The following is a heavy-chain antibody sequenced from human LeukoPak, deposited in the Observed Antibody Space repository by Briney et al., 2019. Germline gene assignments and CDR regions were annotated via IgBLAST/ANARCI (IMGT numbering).Heavy chain of an antibody. CDR2: IYYSGST. Sequence: SGTLSLTCTVSGGSISSYYWSWIRQPPGKGLEWIGYIYYSGSTNYNPSLKSRVTISVDTSKNQFSLKLSSVTAADTAVYYCVRGEDYWGQGTLVTVSS. J-gene: IGHJ4*02. CDR1: GGSISSYY. V-gene: IGHV4-59*08. CDR3: VRGEDY.